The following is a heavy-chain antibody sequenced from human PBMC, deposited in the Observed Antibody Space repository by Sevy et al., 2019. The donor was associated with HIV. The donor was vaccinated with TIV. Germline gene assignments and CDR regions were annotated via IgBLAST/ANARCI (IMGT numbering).Heavy chain of an antibody. CDR3: ARGLEQTGTTKGNWFDP. V-gene: IGHV4-34*01. Sequence: SETLSLTCAVYGGSFSGYYWSWIRQPPGKGLEWIGEINHSGSTNYNPSLKSRVTISVDTSKNQFSLKLSSVTAVDTAVYYCARGLEQTGTTKGNWFDPWGQGTLVTVSS. D-gene: IGHD1-7*01. CDR1: GGSFSGYY. J-gene: IGHJ5*02. CDR2: INHSGST.